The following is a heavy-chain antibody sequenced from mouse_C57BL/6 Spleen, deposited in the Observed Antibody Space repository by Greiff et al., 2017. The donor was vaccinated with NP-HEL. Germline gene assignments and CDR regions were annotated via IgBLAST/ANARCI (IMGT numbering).Heavy chain of an antibody. CDR2: ISSGGDYI. D-gene: IGHD1-1*01. V-gene: IGHV5S21*01. CDR3: TRRANDYGPFDY. Sequence: EVKLQESGEGLVKPGGSLKLSCAASGFTFSSYAMSWVRQTPEKRLEWVAYISSGGDYIYYADTVKGRFTISRDNARNTLYLQMSSLKSEDTAMYYCTRRANDYGPFDYWGQGTTLTVSS. J-gene: IGHJ2*01. CDR1: GFTFSSYA.